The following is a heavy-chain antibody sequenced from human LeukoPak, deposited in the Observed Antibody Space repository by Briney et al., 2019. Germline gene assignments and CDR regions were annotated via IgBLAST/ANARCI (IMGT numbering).Heavy chain of an antibody. CDR2: ISGSRGST. V-gene: IGHV3-23*01. J-gene: IGHJ5*02. CDR1: GFTFSSYA. D-gene: IGHD2-8*01. CDR3: AKEASYCTNGACYSRIFDP. Sequence: QPGGSLGLSCAASGFTFSSYAMSWVRQAPGKGLGWGSAISGSRGSTFCADSVKGRFTMSRDNSKNTLNREMNSLRARETAVYYCAKEASYCTNGACYSRIFDPWRQRTLVTDSS.